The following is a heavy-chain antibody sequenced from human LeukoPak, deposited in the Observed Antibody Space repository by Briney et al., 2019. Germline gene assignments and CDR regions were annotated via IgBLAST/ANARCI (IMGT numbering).Heavy chain of an antibody. CDR1: GYTFTSYD. Sequence: ASVKVSCKASGYTFTSYDINWVRQATGQGLERMGWMNPNSGNTGYAQKFQGRVTITRNTSISTAYMELSSLRSEDTAVYYCARVGATKDYYYMDVWGKGTTVTVSS. D-gene: IGHD1-26*01. CDR3: ARVGATKDYYYMDV. CDR2: MNPNSGNT. V-gene: IGHV1-8*03. J-gene: IGHJ6*03.